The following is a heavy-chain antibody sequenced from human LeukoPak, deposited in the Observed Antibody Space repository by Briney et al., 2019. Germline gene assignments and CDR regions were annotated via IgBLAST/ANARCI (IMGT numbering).Heavy chain of an antibody. CDR2: IYYSGST. CDR1: GGSISSYY. V-gene: IGHV4-59*01. J-gene: IGHJ5*02. CDR3: AGGHGGKGWFDP. Sequence: SETLSLTCTVSGGSISSYYWSWIRQPPGKGLEWIGYIYYSGSTNYNPSLKSRVTISVDTSKNPFSLKLSSVTAADTAVYYCAGGHGGKGWFDPWGQGTLVTVSS. D-gene: IGHD2-15*01.